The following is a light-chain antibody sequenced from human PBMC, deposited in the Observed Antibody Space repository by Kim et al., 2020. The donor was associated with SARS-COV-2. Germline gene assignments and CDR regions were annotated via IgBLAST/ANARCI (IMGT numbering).Light chain of an antibody. V-gene: IGLV2-23*02. CDR1: TRDVGLYNL. CDR2: EVR. CDR3: CSYAGSSIYV. Sequence: GKSLTTACTETTRDVGLYNLVSWYQHHPGKAPKLAIYEVRNRPSGVSNRFSGSKSGNTASLTISGLQAEDEADYYCCSYAGSSIYVFGGGTKVTVL. J-gene: IGLJ1*01.